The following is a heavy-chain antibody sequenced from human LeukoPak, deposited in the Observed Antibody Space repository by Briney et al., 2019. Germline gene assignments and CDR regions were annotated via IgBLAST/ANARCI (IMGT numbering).Heavy chain of an antibody. V-gene: IGHV3-30*18. CDR3: AKARDIVAPVDY. Sequence: ERSLRLSCAASGFTFSSYGMHWVRQAPGKGLEWVAVISYDGSNKYYADSVKGRFTISRDNSKNTLYLQMNSLRAEDTAVYYCAKARDIVAPVDYWGQGTLVTVSS. J-gene: IGHJ4*02. CDR2: ISYDGSNK. CDR1: GFTFSSYG. D-gene: IGHD5-12*01.